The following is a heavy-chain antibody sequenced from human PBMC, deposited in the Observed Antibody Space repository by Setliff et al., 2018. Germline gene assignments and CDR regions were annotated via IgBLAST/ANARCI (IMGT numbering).Heavy chain of an antibody. CDR3: ARAKMEESGKAQAGMDV. D-gene: IGHD6-13*01. CDR2: ISDSSFHI. CDR1: GLPFSISS. Sequence: GSLRLSCAASGLPFSISSMHWVRQAPGKGLEWVSSISDSSFHIYYRDSVRGRFTISRDNAKNSLYLQMNSLRADDTAVYYCARAKMEESGKAQAGMDVWGKGTTVTVSS. V-gene: IGHV3-21*01. J-gene: IGHJ6*04.